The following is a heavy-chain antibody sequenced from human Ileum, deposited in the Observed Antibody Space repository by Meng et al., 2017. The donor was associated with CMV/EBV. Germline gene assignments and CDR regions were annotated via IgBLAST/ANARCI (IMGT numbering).Heavy chain of an antibody. CDR3: ARDYTIFGVVTSYYYYYGMDV. J-gene: IGHJ6*02. V-gene: IGHV3-21*01. D-gene: IGHD3-3*01. CDR1: GFTFSDYW. Sequence: GESLKISCAASGFTFSDYWMHWVRQAPGKGLEWVSSISSSSSYIYYADSVKGRFTISRDNAKNSLYLQMNSLRAEDTAVYYCARDYTIFGVVTSYYYYYGMDVWGQGTTVTVSS. CDR2: ISSSSSYI.